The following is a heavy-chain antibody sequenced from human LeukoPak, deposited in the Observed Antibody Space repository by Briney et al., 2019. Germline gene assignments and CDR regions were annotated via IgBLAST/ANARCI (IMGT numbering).Heavy chain of an antibody. CDR2: ISSSSSYI. CDR3: ASSHSSTLRAPFDY. CDR1: GFTFSSYS. J-gene: IGHJ4*02. D-gene: IGHD6-13*01. V-gene: IGHV3-21*01. Sequence: GRSLRLSCAASGFTFSSYSMNWVRQAPGKGLEWVSSISSSSSYIYYADSVKGRFTISRDNAKNSLYLQMNSLRAEDTAVYYCASSHSSTLRAPFDYWGQGTLVTVSS.